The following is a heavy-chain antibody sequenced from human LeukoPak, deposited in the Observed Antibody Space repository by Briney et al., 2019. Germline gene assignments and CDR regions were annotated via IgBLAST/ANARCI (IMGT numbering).Heavy chain of an antibody. CDR2: ISGSGGST. D-gene: IGHD2-2*01. V-gene: IGHV3-23*01. J-gene: IGHJ6*03. CDR1: GFTFSSYA. CDR3: AKLIVVVPRNPYDMDV. Sequence: GGSLRLSCSASGFTFSSYAMSWVRQAPGKGLEWVSAISGSGGSTYYADSVKGRFTISRDNSKNTLYLQMKSLRAEDTAVYYCAKLIVVVPRNPYDMDVWGKGTTVTVSS.